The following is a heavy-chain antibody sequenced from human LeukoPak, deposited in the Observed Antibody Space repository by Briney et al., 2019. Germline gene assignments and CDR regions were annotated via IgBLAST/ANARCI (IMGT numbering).Heavy chain of an antibody. CDR1: GGTFSSYT. Sequence: GSSVKVSCKASGGTFSSYTISWVRQAPGQGLEWMGRIIPILGIANYAQKFQGRVTITADKSTSTAYMELSSLRSEDAAVYYCARDRRNSSGWREFDYWGQGTLVTVSS. CDR3: ARDRRNSSGWREFDY. J-gene: IGHJ4*02. V-gene: IGHV1-69*04. CDR2: IIPILGIA. D-gene: IGHD6-19*01.